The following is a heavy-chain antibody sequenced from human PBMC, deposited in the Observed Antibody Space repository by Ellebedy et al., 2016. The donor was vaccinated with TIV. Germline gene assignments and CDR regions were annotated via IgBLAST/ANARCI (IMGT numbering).Heavy chain of an antibody. CDR1: WFTFRDDP. CDR3: AQGKIYFSSFAQ. D-gene: IGHD2/OR15-2a*01. V-gene: IGHV3-23*01. Sequence: GESLKISCAASWFTFRDDPIGWVRQAPGEGLGWVSTIRHSGFSTYYPDSPKGRFTISRDNSKNTLYLQMNRVRVEDTAIYYCAQGKIYFSSFAQWGQGTLVTVSS. CDR2: IRHSGFST. J-gene: IGHJ4*02.